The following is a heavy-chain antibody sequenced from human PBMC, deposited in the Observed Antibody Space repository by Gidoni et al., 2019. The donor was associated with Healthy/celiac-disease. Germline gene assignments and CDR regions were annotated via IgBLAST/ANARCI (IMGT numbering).Heavy chain of an antibody. Sequence: VKKPGASVKVSCKASGYTFTSYGISWVRQAPGQGLEWMGWISAYNGNTNYAQKLQGRVTMTTDTSTSTAYMELRSLRSDDTAVYYCARDHGLNIAVADFDYWGQGTLVTVSS. CDR1: GYTFTSYG. V-gene: IGHV1-18*01. J-gene: IGHJ4*02. CDR3: ARDHGLNIAVADFDY. CDR2: ISAYNGNT. D-gene: IGHD6-19*01.